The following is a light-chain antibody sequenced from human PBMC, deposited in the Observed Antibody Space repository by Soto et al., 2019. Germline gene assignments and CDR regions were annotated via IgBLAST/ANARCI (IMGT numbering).Light chain of an antibody. CDR3: QQRMNCHLT. J-gene: IGKJ5*01. CDR1: QTVSSY. CDR2: DAS. Sequence: EIVLTQSPATLSLSPGERATLSCRASQTVSSYLLWYQQKPGQAPRLLIYDASNRASGTPARFSGSGSETDFTLTISSLEPEDFAVYYCQQRMNCHLTFGQGTRLEIK. V-gene: IGKV3D-11*02.